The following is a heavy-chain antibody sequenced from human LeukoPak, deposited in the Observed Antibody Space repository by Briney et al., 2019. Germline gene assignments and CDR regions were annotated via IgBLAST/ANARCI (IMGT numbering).Heavy chain of an antibody. CDR3: AKDQDWPTAMITN. D-gene: IGHD5-18*01. J-gene: IGHJ4*02. Sequence: GGSLRLSCAASGFTFSTYTMYWVRHPPGKRLEWVSIIGSSGGGIHYADSVKGRFTISRDNSKNMLYLQMNSLRAEDTAVYYCAKDQDWPTAMITNWGQGTLVTVSS. CDR2: IGSSGGGI. CDR1: GFTFSTYT. V-gene: IGHV3-23*01.